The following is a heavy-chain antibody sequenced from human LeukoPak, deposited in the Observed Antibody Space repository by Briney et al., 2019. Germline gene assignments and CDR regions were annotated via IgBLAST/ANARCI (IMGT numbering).Heavy chain of an antibody. D-gene: IGHD3/OR15-3a*01. J-gene: IGHJ5*02. CDR3: ARASPLGLNWFDP. CDR1: GGSFSGYY. CDR2: INHSGST. Sequence: SETLSLTCAVYGGSFSGYYWSWIRQPPGKVLEWIGEINHSGSTNYNPSLKSRVTISVDTSKNQFSLKLSSVTAADTAVYYCARASPLGLNWFDPWGQGTLVTVSS. V-gene: IGHV4-34*01.